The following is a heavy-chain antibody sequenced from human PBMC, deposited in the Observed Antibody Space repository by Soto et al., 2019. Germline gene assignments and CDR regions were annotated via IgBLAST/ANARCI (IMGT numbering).Heavy chain of an antibody. J-gene: IGHJ4*02. CDR3: AKAHDSSGYYDYYFDY. V-gene: IGHV3-30*18. CDR2: ISYDGSNK. CDR1: GFTFSSYG. D-gene: IGHD3-22*01. Sequence: QVQLVESGGGVVQPGRSLRLSCAASGFTFSSYGMHWVRQAPGKGLEWVAVISYDGSNKYYADSVKGRFTISRDNSKNXLYLQMNSLRAEDTAVYYCAKAHDSSGYYDYYFDYWGQGTLVTVSS.